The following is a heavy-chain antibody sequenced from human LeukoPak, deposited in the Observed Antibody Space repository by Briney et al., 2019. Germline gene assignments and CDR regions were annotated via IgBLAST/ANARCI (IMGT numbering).Heavy chain of an antibody. D-gene: IGHD6-13*01. CDR3: AKATRSSWSGFLSLNFDY. CDR1: GFTFDDYA. CDR2: ISWNSGSI. V-gene: IGHV3-9*01. J-gene: IGHJ4*02. Sequence: GRSLRLSCAAYGFTFDDYAMHWVRQAPGKGLEWVSGISWNSGSIGYADSVKGRFTISRDNAKNSLYLQMNSLRAEDTALYYCAKATRSSWSGFLSLNFDYWGQGTLVTVSS.